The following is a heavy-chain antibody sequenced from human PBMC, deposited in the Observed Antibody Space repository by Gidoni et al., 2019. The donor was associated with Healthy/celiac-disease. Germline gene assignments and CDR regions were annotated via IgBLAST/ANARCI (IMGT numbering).Heavy chain of an antibody. CDR2: MSSSGSTI. CDR1: GFTFSDYY. D-gene: IGHD4-17*01. Sequence: QVQLVESGGGLVKPGGSLRLSCAASGFTFSDYYMNWIRQAPGKGLEWVSYMSSSGSTIYYADSGKGRFTSSRDNAKNSLYLQMNSLRAEDRAVYYCARDLRHPDAFDIWGQGTMVTVSS. J-gene: IGHJ3*02. V-gene: IGHV3-11*01. CDR3: ARDLRHPDAFDI.